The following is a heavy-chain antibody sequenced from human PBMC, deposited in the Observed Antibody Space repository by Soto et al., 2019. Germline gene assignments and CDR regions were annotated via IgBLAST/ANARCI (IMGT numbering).Heavy chain of an antibody. CDR3: ARSYCSGGSCYSCLDS. CDR1: GFTFSSYG. V-gene: IGHV3-33*01. D-gene: IGHD2-15*01. Sequence: QVQLVESGGGVVQPGRSLRLSCAASGFTFSSYGMHWVRQAPGTGMEWVAVIWYDGSNKYYADSVKGRFTISRDNSNNTLYLQMNSLRAEDTAVYYCARSYCSGGSCYSCLDSWGQGTLFTVSS. J-gene: IGHJ4*02. CDR2: IWYDGSNK.